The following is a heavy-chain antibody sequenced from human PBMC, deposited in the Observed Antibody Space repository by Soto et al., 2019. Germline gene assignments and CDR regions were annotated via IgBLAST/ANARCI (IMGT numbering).Heavy chain of an antibody. CDR3: AKEGVVYGDYDGSNY. J-gene: IGHJ4*02. D-gene: IGHD4-17*01. CDR1: GFTFSSYA. Sequence: EVQLLESGGGLVQPGGSLRLSCAASGFTFSSYAMSWVRQAPGKGLEWVSAISGSGGRTYYTDSVKGRFTISRDNSKNTLYLQMNSLRAEDTAVYYCAKEGVVYGDYDGSNYWGQGTLVTVSS. V-gene: IGHV3-23*01. CDR2: ISGSGGRT.